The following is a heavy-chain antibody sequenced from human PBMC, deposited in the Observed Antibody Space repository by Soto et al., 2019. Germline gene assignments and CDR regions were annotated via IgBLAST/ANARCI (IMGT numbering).Heavy chain of an antibody. Sequence: SETLSLTCTVSGGSISSYYWSWIRQPAGKGLEWIGRIYTSGSTNYNPSLKSRVTMSVDPSKNQFSLKLSSVTAADTAVYSCARGGRVVMHVIGAFGISGHGTRV. CDR2: IYTSGST. D-gene: IGHD3-22*01. CDR1: GGSISSYY. V-gene: IGHV4-4*07. CDR3: ARGGRVVMHVIGAFGI. J-gene: IGHJ3*02.